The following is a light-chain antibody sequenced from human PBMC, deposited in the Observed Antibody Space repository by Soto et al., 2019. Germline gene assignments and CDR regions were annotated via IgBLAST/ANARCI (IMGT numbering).Light chain of an antibody. Sequence: QLVLTQSSSASASLGSSVKLTCTLSSGHSGYSIAWHQQRPGRAPRSLMRVEGSGTYNKGTGVPDRFSGSTSGADRYLTICNLQFEDAADYYCEAWDSKTRVFGGGTKLTVL. J-gene: IGLJ3*02. CDR1: SGHSGYS. CDR3: EAWDSKTRV. V-gene: IGLV4-60*02. CDR2: VEGSGTY.